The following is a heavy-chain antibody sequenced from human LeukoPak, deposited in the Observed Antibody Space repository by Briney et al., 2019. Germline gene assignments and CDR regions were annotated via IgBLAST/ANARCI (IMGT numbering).Heavy chain of an antibody. CDR1: GFTFGDYA. CDR2: IRSKVWGGTP. CDR3: ANEIKWLRSLLAG. J-gene: IGHJ4*02. Sequence: GGSLRLSCITSGFTFGDYAMTWVRQAPGKGLEWVGFIRSKVWGGTPEYAASVKGRFTISRDNSKNTLYLQMNSLRAEDTAVYYCANEIKWLRSLLAGWGQGTLVTVSS. V-gene: IGHV3-49*04. D-gene: IGHD5-12*01.